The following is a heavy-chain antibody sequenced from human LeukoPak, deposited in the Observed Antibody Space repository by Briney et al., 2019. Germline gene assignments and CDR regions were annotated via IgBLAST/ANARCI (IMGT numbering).Heavy chain of an antibody. Sequence: PSETLSLTCTVSGGSISSSSYYWGWIRQPPGKGLEWIGSIYYSGSTYYNPSLKSRVTISVDTSKNQFSLKLSSVTAADTAVYYCASRSKDIVVVVAATGFDPWGQGTLATVSS. CDR1: GGSISSSSYY. D-gene: IGHD2-15*01. V-gene: IGHV4-39*01. CDR2: IYYSGST. J-gene: IGHJ5*02. CDR3: ASRSKDIVVVVAATGFDP.